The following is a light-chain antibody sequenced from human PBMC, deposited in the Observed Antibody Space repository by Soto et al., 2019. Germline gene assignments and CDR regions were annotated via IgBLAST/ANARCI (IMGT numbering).Light chain of an antibody. CDR1: SSDVGGYNY. CDR3: GTWDSSLTAVV. Sequence: QSALTQPASVSGSPGQSITISCTGTSSDVGGYNYVSWYQQHPGKAPKLVIYEVSNRPSGVSYRFSGSKSGTSATLDITGLQTGDEANYYCGTWDSSLTAVVFGGGTKLTVL. J-gene: IGLJ2*01. CDR2: EVS. V-gene: IGLV2-14*01.